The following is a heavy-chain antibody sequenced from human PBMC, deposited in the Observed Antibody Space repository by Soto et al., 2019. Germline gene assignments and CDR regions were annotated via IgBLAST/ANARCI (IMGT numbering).Heavy chain of an antibody. J-gene: IGHJ4*02. CDR1: GFTLSSYW. Sequence: EVQLVESGGGLVQPGGSLRLSCAGSGFTLSSYWMHWVRQAPGKGLVWVSRIDRDGSDTSYADSVKGRFTISRDNAQNTVHMQMNSLRAEDTAVYYCARVYCSSNSCSYFDYWSQGTLVTVSS. CDR3: ARVYCSSNSCSYFDY. V-gene: IGHV3-74*01. CDR2: IDRDGSDT. D-gene: IGHD2-2*01.